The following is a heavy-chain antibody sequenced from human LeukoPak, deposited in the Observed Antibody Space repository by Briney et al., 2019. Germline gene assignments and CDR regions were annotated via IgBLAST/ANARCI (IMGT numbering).Heavy chain of an antibody. D-gene: IGHD6-19*01. J-gene: IGHJ5*02. Sequence: SETLSLTCTVSGGSISSSSYYWGWIRQPPGKGLEWIGSIYYSGSTYYNPSLKSRVTISVDTSKNQFSLKLSSVTAADTAVYYCVRPIAVAGTTFWFDPWGQGTLVTVSS. CDR1: GGSISSSSYY. CDR2: IYYSGST. CDR3: VRPIAVAGTTFWFDP. V-gene: IGHV4-39*01.